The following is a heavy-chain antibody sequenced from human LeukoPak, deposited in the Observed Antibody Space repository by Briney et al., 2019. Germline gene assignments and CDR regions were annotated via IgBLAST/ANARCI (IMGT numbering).Heavy chain of an antibody. V-gene: IGHV3-23*01. CDR1: GFTFSNYA. J-gene: IGHJ3*02. D-gene: IGHD6-19*01. CDR2: ISGSGGST. Sequence: PGGSLRLSCAASGFTFSNYAMSWVRQAPGKGLEWVSAISGSGGSTYYADSVKGRFTISRDNSKNTLYLQMNSLRAEDTAVYYCAKSDLSSGWPPYAFDIWGQGTMVTVSS. CDR3: AKSDLSSGWPPYAFDI.